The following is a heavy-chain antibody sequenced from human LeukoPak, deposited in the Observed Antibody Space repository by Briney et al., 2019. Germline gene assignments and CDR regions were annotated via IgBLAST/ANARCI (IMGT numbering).Heavy chain of an antibody. CDR2: ISGSGGST. D-gene: IGHD3-3*01. V-gene: IGHV3-23*01. J-gene: IGHJ4*02. Sequence: GGSLRLSCAASGFSFSGYSMNWVRQAPGKGLEWVSAISGSGGSTYYADSVKGRFTISRDNSKNTLYLQMNSLRAEDTAVYYCAKYNRGFLEWLLLLFDYWGQGTLVTVSS. CDR3: AKYNRGFLEWLLLLFDY. CDR1: GFSFSGYS.